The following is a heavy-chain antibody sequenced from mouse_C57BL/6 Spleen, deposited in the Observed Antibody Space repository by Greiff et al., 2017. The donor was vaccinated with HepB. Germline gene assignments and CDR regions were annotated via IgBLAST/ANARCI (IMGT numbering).Heavy chain of an antibody. CDR1: GYSFTGYY. Sequence: EVQLQQSGPELVKPGASVKISCKASGYSFTGYYMNWVKQSPEKSLEWIGEINPSTGGTTYNQKFKAKATLTVDKSSSTAYMQLKSLTSEDSAVYYCARTIPRRAWFAYWGQGTLVTVSA. CDR3: ARTIPRRAWFAY. V-gene: IGHV1-42*01. J-gene: IGHJ3*01. CDR2: INPSTGGT.